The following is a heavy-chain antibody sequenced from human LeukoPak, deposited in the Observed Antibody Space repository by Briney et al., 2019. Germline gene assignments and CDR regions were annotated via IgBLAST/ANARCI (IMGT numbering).Heavy chain of an antibody. CDR1: GYTFTGYY. CDR2: INPNSGGT. Sequence: ASVKVSCKASGYTFTGYYMHWVRQAPGQGLEWMGRINPNSGGTNYAQKFQGRVTMTRDTSISTAYMELSRLRSDDTAVYYCARADSTDYYDSSGYARDWGQGTLVTVSS. V-gene: IGHV1-2*06. D-gene: IGHD3-22*01. CDR3: ARADSTDYYDSSGYARD. J-gene: IGHJ4*02.